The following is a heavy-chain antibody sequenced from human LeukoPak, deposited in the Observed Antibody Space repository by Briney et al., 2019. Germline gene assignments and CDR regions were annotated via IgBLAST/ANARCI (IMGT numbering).Heavy chain of an antibody. CDR3: ARDPGWESLDF. Sequence: GRSVRLSCIASGFNFGNSWMSWVRQAPGKGLEWVANINNDGSQKYYVDSVKGRFNISRDDAKNSVYLQTNSLRVEDTAIYFCARDPGWESLDFWGQRTLVTVSS. CDR1: GFNFGNSW. CDR2: INNDGSQK. V-gene: IGHV3-7*01. D-gene: IGHD1-26*01. J-gene: IGHJ4*02.